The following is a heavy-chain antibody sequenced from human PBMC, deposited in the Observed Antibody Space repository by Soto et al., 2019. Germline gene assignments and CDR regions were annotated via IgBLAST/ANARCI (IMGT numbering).Heavy chain of an antibody. CDR2: MSHSGGA. CDR1: GGFVSSGSYY. CDR3: ARVERGNVTTVVDAFDI. J-gene: IGHJ3*02. Sequence: QVQLQQWGAGLLKPSETLSLTCAVYGGFVSSGSYYWSWIRQPPGKGLEWIGEMSHSGGAHFNPSLQRRVTRSVDTSKNRFSRKVTAVTAADTARYYWARVERGNVTTVVDAFDIWGPGTMVTVSS. V-gene: IGHV4-34*01. D-gene: IGHD1-1*01.